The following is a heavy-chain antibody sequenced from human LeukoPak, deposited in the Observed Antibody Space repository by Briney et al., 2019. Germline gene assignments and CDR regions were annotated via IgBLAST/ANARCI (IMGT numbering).Heavy chain of an antibody. CDR2: INPNSGGT. J-gene: IGHJ3*02. D-gene: IGHD2-2*01. Sequence: GASVKVSCKASGYTFTGYYMHWVRQAPGQGLEWMGWINPNSGGTNYAQKFQGRVTMTRDTSISTAYMELSRLRSDDTAVYYCARDRGYCSSISCYRGDAFDIWGQGTMVTVSS. V-gene: IGHV1-2*02. CDR3: ARDRGYCSSISCYRGDAFDI. CDR1: GYTFTGYY.